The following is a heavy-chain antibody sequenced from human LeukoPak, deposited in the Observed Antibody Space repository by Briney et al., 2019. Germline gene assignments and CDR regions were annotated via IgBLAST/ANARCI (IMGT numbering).Heavy chain of an antibody. D-gene: IGHD2-2*02. Sequence: ASVKVSCKASGYTFTGYYMHWVRQAPGQGLEWMGWINPNSGGTNYAQKFQGRVTMTRDTSISTAYMELSRLRSDDTAVYYCARDRGYCSSTSCYTCYMDVWGKGTTVTVSS. J-gene: IGHJ6*03. CDR3: ARDRGYCSSTSCYTCYMDV. V-gene: IGHV1-2*02. CDR1: GYTFTGYY. CDR2: INPNSGGT.